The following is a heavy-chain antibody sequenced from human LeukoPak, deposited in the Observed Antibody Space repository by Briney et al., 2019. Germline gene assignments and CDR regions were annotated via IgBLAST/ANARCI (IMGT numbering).Heavy chain of an antibody. CDR1: GYTFTNYY. D-gene: IGHD1-26*01. V-gene: IGHV1-46*01. J-gene: IGHJ4*02. CDR3: ARGGSWEEEN. CDR2: INPSGGST. Sequence: ASVKVSCKASGYTFTNYYIHWVRQAPGQGLEWMGIINPSGGSTSYAQNFQGRVTMTRDTSTSTVYMEVSSLRSEGTAVYYCARGGSWEEENWGQGTLVTVSS.